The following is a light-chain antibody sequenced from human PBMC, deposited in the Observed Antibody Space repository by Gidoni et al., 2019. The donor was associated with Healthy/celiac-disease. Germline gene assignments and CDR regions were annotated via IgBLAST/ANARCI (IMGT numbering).Light chain of an antibody. J-gene: IGLJ2*01. Sequence: SYELTQPPSVSVSPGQTASITCSGDKLGDKYACWYQQKPGPSPVLVIYQASKRPSGIPERFSGSNSGNTATLTIRGTQAMDEADYYCQAWDSSTAEFGGGTKLTVL. V-gene: IGLV3-1*01. CDR2: QAS. CDR3: QAWDSSTAE. CDR1: KLGDKY.